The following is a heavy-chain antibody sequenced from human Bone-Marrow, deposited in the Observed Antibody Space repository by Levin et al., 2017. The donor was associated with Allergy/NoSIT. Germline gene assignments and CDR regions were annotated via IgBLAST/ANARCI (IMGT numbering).Heavy chain of an antibody. V-gene: IGHV4-39*07. CDR3: ARGHKGGRGIAAAEFDP. CDR1: GGSISNSGFY. CDR2: ICYSVGT. Sequence: SETLSLTCSVSGGSISNSGFYWGWIRQPPGKGLEWIGSICYSVGTYQNPSLRSRVTISVDTSNNQFSLKLSSVTAADTAVYYCARGHKGGRGIAAAEFDPWGQGTLVTVSS. D-gene: IGHD6-13*01. J-gene: IGHJ5*02.